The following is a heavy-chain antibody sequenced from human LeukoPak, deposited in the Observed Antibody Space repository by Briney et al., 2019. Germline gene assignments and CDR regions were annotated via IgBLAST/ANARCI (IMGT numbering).Heavy chain of an antibody. V-gene: IGHV4-38-2*01. CDR1: GYSISSGYY. CDR2: ISHSGST. D-gene: IGHD5-18*01. Sequence: SETLSLTCAVSGYSISSGYYWGWIRQPPGKGLDWIGSISHSGSTYYNPSLRSRVTISIDTSKNQFSLRLNSVTATDTAVYYCARVGGYSYGNSYFNNWGQGSLVTVSS. J-gene: IGHJ4*02. CDR3: ARVGGYSYGNSYFNN.